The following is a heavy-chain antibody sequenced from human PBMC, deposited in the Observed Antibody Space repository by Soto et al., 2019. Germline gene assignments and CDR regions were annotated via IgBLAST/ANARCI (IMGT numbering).Heavy chain of an antibody. CDR2: ISGSGGST. CDR1: GFTFSSYA. V-gene: IGHV3-23*01. CDR3: AKSVLPFWSGFRCYFDY. J-gene: IGHJ4*02. D-gene: IGHD3-3*01. Sequence: EVQLLESGGGLVQPGGSLRLSCAASGFTFSSYAMSWVRQAPGKGLEWVSAISGSGGSTYYADSVKGRFTISRDNSKNTLYLQMNSLRAEDTAVYYCAKSVLPFWSGFRCYFDYWGQGTLVTVSS.